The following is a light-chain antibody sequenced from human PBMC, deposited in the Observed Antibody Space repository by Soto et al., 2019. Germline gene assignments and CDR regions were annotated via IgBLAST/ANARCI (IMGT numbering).Light chain of an antibody. CDR2: SNI. CDR3: AAWDDSLDGYV. Sequence: QSVLTQPPSASGTPGQRVTISCSGSSSNIGSNSVNWYQHLPGTAPKLLIYSNIQRPSGVPDRFSGSKSGTSASLAISGLQSEDEADYYCAAWDDSLDGYVFXTGTKVTVL. J-gene: IGLJ1*01. CDR1: SSNIGSNS. V-gene: IGLV1-44*01.